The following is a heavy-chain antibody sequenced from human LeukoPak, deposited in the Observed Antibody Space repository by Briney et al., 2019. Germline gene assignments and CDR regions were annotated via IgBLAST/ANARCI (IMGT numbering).Heavy chain of an antibody. CDR3: ARVRRPFALYYFDY. Sequence: GASVKVSCKASGYTFTSYYMHWVRQAPGQGLEWMGIINPSGGSTSYAQKFQGRVTMTRDTSISTAYMELSRLRSDDTAVYYCARVRRPFALYYFDYWGQGTLVTVSS. V-gene: IGHV1-46*01. CDR2: INPSGGST. CDR1: GYTFTSYY. J-gene: IGHJ4*02.